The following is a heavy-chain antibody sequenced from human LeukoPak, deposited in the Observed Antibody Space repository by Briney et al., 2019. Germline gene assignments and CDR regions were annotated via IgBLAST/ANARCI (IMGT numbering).Heavy chain of an antibody. CDR3: ASGPTVTRIDY. D-gene: IGHD4-17*01. J-gene: IGHJ4*02. V-gene: IGHV1-3*01. CDR2: TNAGNGNT. CDR1: GYTFTSYA. Sequence: ASVRVSCKASGYTFTSYAMHWVRQAPGQRLEWMGWTNAGNGNTKYSQKFQGRVTITRDTSASTAYMELSSLRSEDTAVYYCASGPTVTRIDYWGQGTLVTVSS.